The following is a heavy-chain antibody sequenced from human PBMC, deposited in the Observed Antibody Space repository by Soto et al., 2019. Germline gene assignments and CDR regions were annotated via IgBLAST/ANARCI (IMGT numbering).Heavy chain of an antibody. CDR3: AREYTAWPLAYGLDV. Sequence: PWGSLRLSCLGSVSTFSTYSINWCRQAPGKGLEWVSSISSRSDIYYADSVKGRFTISRDNAKNSVSLQMNSLRAEDTAVYYCAREYTAWPLAYGLDVWGQGTTVTVSS. CDR1: VSTFSTYS. D-gene: IGHD2-2*02. CDR2: ISSRSDI. V-gene: IGHV3-21*01. J-gene: IGHJ6*02.